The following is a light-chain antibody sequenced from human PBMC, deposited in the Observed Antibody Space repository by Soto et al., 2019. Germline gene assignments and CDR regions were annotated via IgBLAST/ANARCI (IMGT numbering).Light chain of an antibody. CDR2: DAS. Sequence: DIVLTQSPGTLSLSPGERATLSCRASQSLRRSNLAWYQQKPGQAPRPLIYDASSRATGIPDRFSGSGSGTDFTLTISRLEPEDFAVYYCQQYDGAPDTFGQGTKLEIK. J-gene: IGKJ2*01. CDR1: QSLRRSN. CDR3: QQYDGAPDT. V-gene: IGKV3-20*01.